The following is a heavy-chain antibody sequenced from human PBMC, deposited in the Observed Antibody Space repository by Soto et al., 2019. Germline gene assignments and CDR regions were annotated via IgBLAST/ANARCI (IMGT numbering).Heavy chain of an antibody. CDR3: ARQASGYYYGWFDP. CDR2: IFYSGGT. CDR1: GGSILDSTYY. V-gene: IGHV4-39*01. D-gene: IGHD3-22*01. Sequence: QLLLQESGPGLVKPSETLSLTCTVSGGSILDSTYYWAWIRQSPGKGLEWIGTIFYSGGTFYTPSLKSPGTMSVDTSNNQFSLKLSSVTAADTAVYYCARQASGYYYGWFDPWGQGTLVTVSS. J-gene: IGHJ5*02.